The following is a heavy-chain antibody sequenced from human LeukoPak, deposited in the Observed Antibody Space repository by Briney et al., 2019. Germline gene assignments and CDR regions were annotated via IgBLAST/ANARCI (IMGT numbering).Heavy chain of an antibody. J-gene: IGHJ6*02. D-gene: IGHD6-13*01. CDR2: ISSSSSTI. CDR3: ARDRVAAMDV. CDR1: GFTFSSYS. V-gene: IGHV3-48*04. Sequence: GGSLRLSCAASGFTFSSYSMNWVRQAPGKGLEWVSYISSSSSTIYYADSVKGRFTISRDNAKNSLYLQMNSLRAEDTAVYYCARDRVAAMDVWGQGTTVTVSS.